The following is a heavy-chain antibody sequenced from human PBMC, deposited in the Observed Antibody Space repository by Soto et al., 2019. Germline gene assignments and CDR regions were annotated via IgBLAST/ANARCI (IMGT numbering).Heavy chain of an antibody. J-gene: IGHJ4*02. CDR3: ARVRWELPY. CDR2: VHYGGHR. V-gene: IGHV4-59*01. D-gene: IGHD1-26*01. Sequence: KPSETLSLTCSVSGGSISAFYWTWVRQNAGRQLEYIGFVHYGGHRDYNPSLESRVTISMDKSKKQVSLSLSSVTAADTAVYYCARVRWELPYWGQGTLVTVSS. CDR1: GGSISAFY.